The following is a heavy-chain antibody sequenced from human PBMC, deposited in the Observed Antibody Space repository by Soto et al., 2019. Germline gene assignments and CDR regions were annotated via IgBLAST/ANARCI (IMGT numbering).Heavy chain of an antibody. CDR3: ARAKEYTRSSGMDV. CDR1: GDSVSSNNAA. Sequence: SQTFSLTCAISGDSVSSNNAAWNWIRQSPSRGLEWLGRTYYRSKWYSDYSLSVKSRITINPGTSKDQFSLQLNSVTPEDTALYYCARAKEYTRSSGMDVWGQGTTVTVSS. J-gene: IGHJ6*02. CDR2: TYYRSKWYS. D-gene: IGHD6-6*01. V-gene: IGHV6-1*01.